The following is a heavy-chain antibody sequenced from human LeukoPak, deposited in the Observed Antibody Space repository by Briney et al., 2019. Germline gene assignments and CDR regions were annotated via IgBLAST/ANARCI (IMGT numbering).Heavy chain of an antibody. D-gene: IGHD1-26*01. CDR3: AWGGGSYYEFDY. Sequence: AGGSLRLSCAASGFTFNNAWMSWVRQAPGKGLEWIGRIKSDGGTTDYAAPVKGRFTISRDDSKNTLYLQMNSLKAEDTAVYYCAWGGGSYYEFDYWGQGTLVTVSS. J-gene: IGHJ4*02. CDR1: GFTFNNAW. V-gene: IGHV3-15*01. CDR2: IKSDGGTT.